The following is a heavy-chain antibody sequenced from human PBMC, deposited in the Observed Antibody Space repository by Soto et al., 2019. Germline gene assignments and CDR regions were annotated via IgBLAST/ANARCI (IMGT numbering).Heavy chain of an antibody. CDR2: ISGGGDTT. CDR3: AKVSSSWYAGFFDL. Sequence: GGSLRLSCAASGFTFSSYGISWIRLSPGKGLEWVSVISGGGDTTYYTPSVKGRFTISRDDFRNTLYLQMNSLRTEDTAIYFCAKVSSSWYAGFFDLWGQGTLVTVSS. CDR1: GFTFSSYG. V-gene: IGHV3-23*01. J-gene: IGHJ4*02. D-gene: IGHD6-13*01.